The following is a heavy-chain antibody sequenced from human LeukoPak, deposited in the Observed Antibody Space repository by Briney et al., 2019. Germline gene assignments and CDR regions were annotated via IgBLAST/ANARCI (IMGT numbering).Heavy chain of an antibody. CDR1: GFTFSSYA. CDR3: AKVLVGYTYYFEY. V-gene: IGHV3-23*01. CDR2: IGGSGGST. J-gene: IGHJ4*02. D-gene: IGHD2-8*02. Sequence: GGSLRLSCAASGFTFSSYAMSWVRQAPGKGLEWVSAIGGSGGSTYYADSVKGRFTISRDNSKNTLYLQINSLRAEDTAVYYCAKVLVGYTYYFEYWGQGTLVTVSS.